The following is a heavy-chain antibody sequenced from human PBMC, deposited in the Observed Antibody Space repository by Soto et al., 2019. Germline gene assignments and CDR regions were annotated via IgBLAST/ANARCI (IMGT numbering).Heavy chain of an antibody. J-gene: IGHJ3*02. D-gene: IGHD3-10*01. CDR3: ARARTMVRGVITSDAFDI. V-gene: IGHV1-2*04. CDR1: GYTFTGYY. CDR2: INPNSGGT. Sequence: ASVKVSCKASGYTFTGYYMHWVRQAPGQGLEWMGWINPNSGGTNYAQKFQGWVTMTRDTSISTAYMELSRLRSDDTAVYYCARARTMVRGVITSDAFDIWGQGQWSPSPQ.